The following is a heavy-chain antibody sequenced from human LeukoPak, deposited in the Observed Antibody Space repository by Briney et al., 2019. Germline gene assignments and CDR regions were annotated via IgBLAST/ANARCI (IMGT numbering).Heavy chain of an antibody. V-gene: IGHV3-7*01. J-gene: IGHJ5*02. D-gene: IGHD3-10*01. CDR3: ARDDYYGSGANWFDP. Sequence: GGSLRLSCGASGFSFSSDWMSWVRQAPGKGLEWVANINQEGSEKYYVDSVKGRFTIPRDNGKNSLYLQMNSLRAEDTAVYYCARDDYYGSGANWFDPWGQGTLVTVSS. CDR1: GFSFSSDW. CDR2: INQEGSEK.